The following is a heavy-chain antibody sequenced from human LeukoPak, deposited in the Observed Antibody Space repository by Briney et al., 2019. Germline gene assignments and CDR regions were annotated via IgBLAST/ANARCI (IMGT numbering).Heavy chain of an antibody. Sequence: GGSLRLSCAASGFTFSDYYMGWIRQAPGKGLECVSYIRYDGGDIYYADSVKGRFTISRDNAKNSLYLQMNSLRAEDTAVYYCARDIVAAGLFFDYWGQGTPVTVSS. CDR1: GFTFSDYY. CDR2: IRYDGGDI. D-gene: IGHD1-26*01. J-gene: IGHJ4*02. V-gene: IGHV3-11*01. CDR3: ARDIVAAGLFFDY.